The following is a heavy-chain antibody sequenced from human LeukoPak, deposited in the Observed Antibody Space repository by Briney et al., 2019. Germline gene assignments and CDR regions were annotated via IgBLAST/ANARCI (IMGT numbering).Heavy chain of an antibody. CDR1: GYTFTGYY. CDR3: ARVLESPMWIQLRFDY. D-gene: IGHD5-18*01. J-gene: IGHJ4*02. CDR2: IIPNSGGT. Sequence: AASVKVSCKASGYTFTGYYMHWVRQAPGQGLEWMGWIIPNSGGTNYAQKFQGRVTMTRDTSISTAYMELSRLRSDDTAVYYCARVLESPMWIQLRFDYWGQGTLVTVSS. V-gene: IGHV1-2*02.